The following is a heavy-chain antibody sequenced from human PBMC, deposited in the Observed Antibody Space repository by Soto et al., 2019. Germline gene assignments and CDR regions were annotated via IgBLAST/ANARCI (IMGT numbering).Heavy chain of an antibody. V-gene: IGHV1-18*01. J-gene: IGHJ4*02. Sequence: QVQLVQSGAEVKKPGASVKVSCKASGYTFTSYGISWVRQAPGQGLEWMGWISAYNGNTNYAQKLQGRVTITTDTTTSTAYMEPRSLISDDTAVYYWAGRPGYEVDYWGQGTLVTVSS. CDR3: AGRPGYEVDY. CDR1: GYTFTSYG. CDR2: ISAYNGNT. D-gene: IGHD2-2*01.